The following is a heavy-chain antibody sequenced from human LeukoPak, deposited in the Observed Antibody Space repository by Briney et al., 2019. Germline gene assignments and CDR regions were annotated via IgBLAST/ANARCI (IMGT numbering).Heavy chain of an antibody. Sequence: GGSLRLSCAASGFTFRNYAMTWVRQAPGKGLEWVSALTGSGDNTYYADSVKGRFTISRDNSKNTLFPQTTSLRAEDTALYYCARIHDYSNYFHRYFDLWGRGTLVTVSS. CDR1: GFTFRNYA. CDR3: ARIHDYSNYFHRYFDL. CDR2: LTGSGDNT. V-gene: IGHV3-23*01. D-gene: IGHD4-11*01. J-gene: IGHJ2*01.